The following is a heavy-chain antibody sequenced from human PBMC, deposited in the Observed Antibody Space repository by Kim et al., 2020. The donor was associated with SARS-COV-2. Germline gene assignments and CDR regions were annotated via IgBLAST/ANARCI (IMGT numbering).Heavy chain of an antibody. J-gene: IGHJ4*02. V-gene: IGHV3-33*05. CDR2: ISYDGSNK. CDR3: ARDVQIGGVSALYDYVWGSCRYIGGFDN. Sequence: GGSLRLSCAASGFTFSSYGMHWVRQAPGKGLEWVAVISYDGSNKYYADSVKGRFTISRDNSKNTLYLQMNSLRAEDTAVYYCARDVQIGGVSALYDYVWGSCRYIGGFDNWGQGTLVTDSS. D-gene: IGHD3-16*02. CDR1: GFTFSSYG.